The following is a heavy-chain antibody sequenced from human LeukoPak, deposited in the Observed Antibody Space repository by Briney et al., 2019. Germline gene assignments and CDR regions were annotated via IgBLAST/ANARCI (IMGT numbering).Heavy chain of an antibody. V-gene: IGHV4-59*08. CDR3: ARLGGPGAFDI. J-gene: IGHJ3*02. Sequence: SETLSLTCTVSGGSISSYYWSWIRQPPGKGLEWIGYIYYSGSTNYNPSLKSRVTISVDTSKNQLSLKLSSVTAADTAVYYCARLGGPGAFDIWGQGTMVTVSS. CDR2: IYYSGST. CDR1: GGSISSYY. D-gene: IGHD3-3*01.